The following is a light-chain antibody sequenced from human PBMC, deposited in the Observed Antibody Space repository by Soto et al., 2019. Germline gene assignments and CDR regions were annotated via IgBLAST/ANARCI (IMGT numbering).Light chain of an antibody. Sequence: QSVLTQPPSVSGAPGQKVIISCTGSTSNIGAGYDVHWYQQLPGTAPKLLMYSNSNRPSGVPDRLSGSKSGTSASLAITGLQVEDEADYYCQSYDSSLRAAVFGGGTKVTVL. V-gene: IGLV1-40*01. CDR1: TSNIGAGYD. CDR3: QSYDSSLRAAV. J-gene: IGLJ3*02. CDR2: SNS.